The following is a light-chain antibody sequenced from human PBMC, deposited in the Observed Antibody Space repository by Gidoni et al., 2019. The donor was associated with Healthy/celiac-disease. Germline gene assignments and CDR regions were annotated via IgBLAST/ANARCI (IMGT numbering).Light chain of an antibody. CDR2: STN. CDR3: VLYMGSGIWV. J-gene: IGLJ3*02. Sequence: TAVTPAPSFSVSPGGTVTLTCGFSSGSVSTSYYPSWYLQTPGQAPRTLIDSTNTRSSGVPDRFSGSIRGNKAALTITGAQADDESDYYCVLYMGSGIWVFGGGTKLTV. CDR1: SGSVSTSYY. V-gene: IGLV8-61*01.